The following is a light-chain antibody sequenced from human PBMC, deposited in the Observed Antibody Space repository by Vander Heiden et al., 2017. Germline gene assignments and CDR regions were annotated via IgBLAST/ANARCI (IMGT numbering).Light chain of an antibody. V-gene: IGKV1-39*01. CDR2: AAS. CDR3: QQRDSAVYT. CDR1: QNISTY. Sequence: DIQMTQSPSSLSASVGDRVTITCRASQNISTYLNWYQQKPGKAPKLLIYAASSLKSGVSSRFSGSGSGTDFTLTISSLQPEDFATYFCQQRDSAVYTFGQGTKVEIK. J-gene: IGKJ2*01.